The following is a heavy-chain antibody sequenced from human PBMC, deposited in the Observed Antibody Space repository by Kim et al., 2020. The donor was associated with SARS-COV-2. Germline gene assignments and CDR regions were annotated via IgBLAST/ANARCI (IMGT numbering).Heavy chain of an antibody. CDR3: ARSGDYGDYLYYFDY. Sequence: DSVKGRFTISRDNSKNTLYLQMNSLRAEDTAVYYCARSGDYGDYLYYFDYWGQGTLVTVSS. D-gene: IGHD4-17*01. V-gene: IGHV3-30*07. J-gene: IGHJ4*02.